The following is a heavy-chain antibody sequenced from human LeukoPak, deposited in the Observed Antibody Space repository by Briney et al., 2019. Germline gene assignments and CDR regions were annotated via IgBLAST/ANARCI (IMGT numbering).Heavy chain of an antibody. J-gene: IGHJ4*02. CDR3: ARSVARYFDY. CDR2: ISGSGGST. V-gene: IGHV3-23*01. D-gene: IGHD6-19*01. CDR1: GFTFSSYA. Sequence: PGGSLRLSCAASGFTFSSYAMSWVRQAPGKGLEWVSAISGSGGSTYYADSVKGRFTISRDNSKNTLNLQMNSLRAEDTAVYYCARSVARYFDYWGQGTLVTVSS.